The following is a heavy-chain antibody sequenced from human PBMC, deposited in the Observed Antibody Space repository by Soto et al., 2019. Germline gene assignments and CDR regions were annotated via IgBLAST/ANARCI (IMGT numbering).Heavy chain of an antibody. CDR2: INTCNVNT. J-gene: IGHJ4*02. D-gene: IGHD2-15*01. Sequence: SVKVSCKASRYTFSSHAINWVRQDPGQNLEWMGWINTCNVNTIYSEKFQGRVTITRDTPASTVYIEVSSLKSFDTAVYYCVRDQVAGILEYWGQGTLVTVSS. CDR3: VRDQVAGILEY. V-gene: IGHV1-3*04. CDR1: RYTFSSHA.